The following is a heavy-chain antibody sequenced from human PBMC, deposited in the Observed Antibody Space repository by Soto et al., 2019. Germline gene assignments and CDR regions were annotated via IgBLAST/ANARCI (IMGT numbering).Heavy chain of an antibody. J-gene: IGHJ6*02. V-gene: IGHV1-69*06. Sequence: QVQLVQSGAEVKKPGSSVKVSCKASGGTFSSYAISWVRQAPGQGLEWMGGIIPIFGTANYAQKFQGRVTITADKSTRTAYMELSSLRSEDTAVYYCARSSSHGYYPTLSYYYYGMDVWGQGTTVTVSS. CDR1: GGTFSSYA. CDR2: IIPIFGTA. CDR3: ARSSSHGYYPTLSYYYYGMDV. D-gene: IGHD3-22*01.